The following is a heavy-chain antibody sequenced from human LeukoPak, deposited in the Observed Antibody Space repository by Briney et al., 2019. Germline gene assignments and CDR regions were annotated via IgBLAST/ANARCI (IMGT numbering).Heavy chain of an antibody. J-gene: IGHJ6*02. CDR3: ATGAARRYYYYGMDV. CDR2: INHSGST. Sequence: SETLSLTCAVYGGSFSGYYWSWIRQPPGKGLEWIGEINHSGSTNYNPSLKSRVTISVDTSKNQFSLKLSSVTAADTAVYYCATGAARRYYYYGMDVWGQGTTVTVSS. D-gene: IGHD6-6*01. CDR1: GGSFSGYY. V-gene: IGHV4-34*01.